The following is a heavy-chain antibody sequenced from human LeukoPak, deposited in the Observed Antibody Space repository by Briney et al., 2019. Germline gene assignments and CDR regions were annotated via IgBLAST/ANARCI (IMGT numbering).Heavy chain of an antibody. CDR1: GGTFSSYA. D-gene: IGHD1-7*01. CDR3: ARGITGTTGYYYYYMDV. V-gene: IGHV1-69*05. J-gene: IGHJ6*03. Sequence: ASVKVSCKASGGTFSSYAISWVRQAPGQGLEWMGGIIPIFGTANYAQKFQGRVTITTDGSTSTGYMELSSLRSEDTAVYYCARGITGTTGYYYYYMDVWGKGTTVTVSS. CDR2: IIPIFGTA.